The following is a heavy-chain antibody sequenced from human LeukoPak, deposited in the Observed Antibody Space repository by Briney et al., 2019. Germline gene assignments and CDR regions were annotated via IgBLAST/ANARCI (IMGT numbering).Heavy chain of an antibody. CDR3: AKRGAVAGTFDP. CDR1: GGSMNNLY. Sequence: TSETLSLTCTVSGGSMNNLYWSWMRQPPGKGLEWVGYIYYSGSTYYYPSLQSRLTISIDTSKNQFSLKLSSVTAADTAVYYCAKRGAVAGTFDPWGQGTLVTVYS. V-gene: IGHV4-59*11. D-gene: IGHD6-19*01. CDR2: IYYSGST. J-gene: IGHJ5*02.